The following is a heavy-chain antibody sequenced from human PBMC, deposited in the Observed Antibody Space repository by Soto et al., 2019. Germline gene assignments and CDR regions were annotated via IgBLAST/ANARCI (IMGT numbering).Heavy chain of an antibody. J-gene: IGHJ4*02. CDR3: ARDSPPFDY. CDR2: ISAYNGNT. V-gene: IGHV1-18*01. Sequence: QVQLVQSGAEVKKSGASVKVSCKASGYTFSSYTISWVRQAPGQGLEWMGWISAYNGNTKYAQKLPDRVTRTTDTSTNTAYMELRSLRSDATAVYYCARDSPPFDYWGQGTLVTVSS. CDR1: GYTFSSYT.